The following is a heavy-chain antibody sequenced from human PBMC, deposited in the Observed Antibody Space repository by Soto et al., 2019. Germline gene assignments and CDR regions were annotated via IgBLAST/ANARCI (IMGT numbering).Heavy chain of an antibody. J-gene: IGHJ3*02. Sequence: QVQLVESGGGLVKPGGSLRLSCAASGIVFSDYMSWVRQAPGKGLEWLSYISGSGRTIYSADSVKGRFTISRDNSKNTLYLQMNSLRAEDTAVYYCAKTANGWFSAFDIWGQGTMVTVSS. CDR1: GIVFSDY. D-gene: IGHD6-19*01. CDR3: AKTANGWFSAFDI. V-gene: IGHV3-11*01. CDR2: ISGSGRTI.